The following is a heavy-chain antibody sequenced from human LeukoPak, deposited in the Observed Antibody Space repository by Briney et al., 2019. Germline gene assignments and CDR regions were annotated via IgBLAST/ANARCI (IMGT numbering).Heavy chain of an antibody. CDR2: IYYRGST. CDR3: ARHVTGYYFDS. J-gene: IGHJ4*02. Sequence: SETLSLTCTVSGGSISSYYWSWLRQPPGKGLEWIGFIYYRGSTNYNPSLKSRVTISVDTSKSQFSLKLSSVTAADTAVYYCARHVTGYYFDSWGQGTLVTVSS. CDR1: GGSISSYY. V-gene: IGHV4-59*08. D-gene: IGHD1-14*01.